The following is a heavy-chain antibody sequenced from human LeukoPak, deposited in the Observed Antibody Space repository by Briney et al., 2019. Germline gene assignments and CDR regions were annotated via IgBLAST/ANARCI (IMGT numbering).Heavy chain of an antibody. CDR3: ARVNIVVVPAAIPRNWFDP. CDR1: GYTFTGYY. D-gene: IGHD2-2*02. J-gene: IGHJ5*02. V-gene: IGHV1-2*02. CDR2: INPNSGGT. Sequence: ASVKVSCKASGYTFTGYYMHWVRQAPGQGLEWMGWINPNSGGTNYAQKFQGRVTMTRDTSISTAYMELSRLRSDGTAVYYCARVNIVVVPAAIPRNWFDPWGQGTLVTVSS.